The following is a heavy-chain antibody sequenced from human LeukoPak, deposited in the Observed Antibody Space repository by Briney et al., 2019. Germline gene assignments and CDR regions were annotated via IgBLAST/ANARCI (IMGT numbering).Heavy chain of an antibody. V-gene: IGHV3-49*04. D-gene: IGHD1-1*01. CDR1: GFTFGDYA. CDR2: IRREASGGTT. Sequence: PGGSLRLSCRVSGFTFGDYAMTWVRQAPGKGLEWVGFIRREASGGTTGFAASVKGRFTISIDESKSIAYLQMNSLKTEDTGVYYCARGPRLYGNWFDPWGQGTLVTVSS. CDR3: ARGPRLYGNWFDP. J-gene: IGHJ5*02.